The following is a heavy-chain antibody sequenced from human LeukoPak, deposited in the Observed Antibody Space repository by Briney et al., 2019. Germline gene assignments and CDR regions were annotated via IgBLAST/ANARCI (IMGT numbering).Heavy chain of an antibody. Sequence: ASVKVSCKASGYTFTSYGISWVRQAPGQGLEWMGWISAYNGNTNYAQKLQGRVTMTTDTSTSTAYMELRSLRSDDTAVYYCARAQRYYDSSGPWFYWGQGTLVTVSS. D-gene: IGHD3-22*01. CDR2: ISAYNGNT. J-gene: IGHJ4*02. CDR3: ARAQRYYDSSGPWFY. V-gene: IGHV1-18*01. CDR1: GYTFTSYG.